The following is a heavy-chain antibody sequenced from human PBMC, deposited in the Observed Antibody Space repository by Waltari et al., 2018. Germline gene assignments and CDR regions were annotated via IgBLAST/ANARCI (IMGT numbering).Heavy chain of an antibody. V-gene: IGHV3-21*01. D-gene: IGHD2-15*01. CDR1: GFTFSSYS. Sequence: EVQLVESGGGLVKPGGSLRLSCAASGFTFSSYSMNWVRQAPGKGLEWVSSISSSSSYIYYADSVKGRFTISRDNAKNSLYLQMNSLRAEDTAVYYCARDGGVVAATPLYYYYGMDVWGQGTTVTVSS. CDR3: ARDGGVVAATPLYYYYGMDV. CDR2: ISSSSSYI. J-gene: IGHJ6*02.